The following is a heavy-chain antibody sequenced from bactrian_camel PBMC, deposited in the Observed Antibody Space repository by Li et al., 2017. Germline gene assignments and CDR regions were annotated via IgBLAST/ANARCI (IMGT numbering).Heavy chain of an antibody. CDR2: IDVLGTT. V-gene: IGHV3S40*01. J-gene: IGHJ4*01. CDR3: ASASTNY. D-gene: IGHD2*01. CDR1: GYTFSDSD. Sequence: VQLVESGGGLVQSGGSLRLSCSASGYTFSDSDISWVRRAPGKGLEWVSVIDVLGTTSYADSVKVRFTISRDNATDALYLQIDSAKTADTGVYYWASASTNYWGQGTQVTVS.